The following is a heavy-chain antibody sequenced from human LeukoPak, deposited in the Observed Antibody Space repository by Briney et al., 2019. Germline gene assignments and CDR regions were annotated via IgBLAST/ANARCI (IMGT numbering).Heavy chain of an antibody. D-gene: IGHD4-17*01. Sequence: SETLSLTCAVSGGSICSGGYSWSWIRQPPGKGLEWIGYIYHSGSTYYNPSLKSRVTISVDRSKNQFSLKLSSVTAADTAVYYCARGLLSGEMDVWGQGTTVTVSS. J-gene: IGHJ6*02. CDR3: ARGLLSGEMDV. CDR1: GGSICSGGYS. CDR2: IYHSGST. V-gene: IGHV4-30-2*01.